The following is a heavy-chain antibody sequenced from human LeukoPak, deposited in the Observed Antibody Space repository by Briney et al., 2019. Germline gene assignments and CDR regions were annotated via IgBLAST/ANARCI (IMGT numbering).Heavy chain of an antibody. D-gene: IGHD3-16*02. CDR1: GGSISSSNW. J-gene: IGHJ6*02. CDR3: ARLRRLRLGELSLNYGMDV. V-gene: IGHV4-4*02. CDR2: IYHSGST. Sequence: SGTLSLTCAVSGGSISSSNWWSWVRQPPGKGLEWIGEIYHSGSTNYNPSLKSRVTVSVDKSKNQFSLNLTSVTAADTAVYYCARLRRLRLGELSLNYGMDVWGQGTTVTVSS.